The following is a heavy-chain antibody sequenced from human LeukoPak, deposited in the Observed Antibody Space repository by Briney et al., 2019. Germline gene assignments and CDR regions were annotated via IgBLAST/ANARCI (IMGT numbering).Heavy chain of an antibody. V-gene: IGHV1-8*03. D-gene: IGHD3-9*01. CDR3: ARGVYDILTETYYYYYMDV. CDR1: GYTFTSYD. CDR2: MNPNSGNT. Sequence: GASVKVSCKASGYTFTSYDINWVRQATGQGLEWMGSMNPNSGNTGYAQKFQGRVTITRNTSISTAYMELSSLRSQDTAVYYCARGVYDILTETYYYYYMDVWGKGTTVTVSS. J-gene: IGHJ6*03.